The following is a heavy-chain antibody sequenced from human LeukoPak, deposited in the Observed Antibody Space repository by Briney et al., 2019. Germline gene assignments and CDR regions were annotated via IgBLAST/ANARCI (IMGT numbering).Heavy chain of an antibody. CDR2: ISGSGGTT. D-gene: IGHD3/OR15-3a*01. CDR3: ARQGLGQFYFDY. CDR1: GFTFSNAW. V-gene: IGHV3-23*01. Sequence: GGSLRLSCAASGFTFSNAWMSWVRQAPGKGLEWVSAISGSGGTTYNADSVKGRFTISRDNSKNSLYLQMNSLSAEDTAVYYCARQGLGQFYFDYWGQGTLVTVSS. J-gene: IGHJ4*02.